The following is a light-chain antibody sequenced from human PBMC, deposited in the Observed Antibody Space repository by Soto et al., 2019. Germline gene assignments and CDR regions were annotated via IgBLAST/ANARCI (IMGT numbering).Light chain of an antibody. CDR1: QRISIY. CDR3: QQYGSSPPIT. V-gene: IGKV1-39*01. CDR2: AAS. Sequence: IQMTQSPSSLSASVGDRVTITCRASQRISIYLNWYQQKPGIAPKILISAASSLESGVPARFSGSGSGTDFTLTISRLEPEDFAVYYCQQYGSSPPITFGQGTRLEIK. J-gene: IGKJ5*01.